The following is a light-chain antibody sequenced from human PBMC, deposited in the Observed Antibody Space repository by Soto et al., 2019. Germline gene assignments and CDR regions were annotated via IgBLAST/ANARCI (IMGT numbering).Light chain of an antibody. V-gene: IGLV2-14*01. CDR1: NSDVGLYNF. Sequence: QAVVTQPASVSGTPGQSITISCTGSNSDVGLYNFVSWYQHHPGRAPKLIVSEVSLRPSGISNRFSASKSGNTASLFISGLQAEDEADYYCSSYTSDSSYVFGSGTKLTVL. J-gene: IGLJ1*01. CDR3: SSYTSDSSYV. CDR2: EVS.